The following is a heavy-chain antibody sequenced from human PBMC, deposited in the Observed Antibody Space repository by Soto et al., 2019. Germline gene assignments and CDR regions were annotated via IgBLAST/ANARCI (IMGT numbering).Heavy chain of an antibody. CDR2: IWYDGSNK. J-gene: IGHJ6*02. D-gene: IGHD1-26*01. CDR1: GFTFSSYG. Sequence: PGGSLRLSCAASGFTFSSYGMHWVRQAPGKGLEWVAVIWYDGSNKYYADSVKGRFTISRDNSKNTLYLQMNSLRAEDTAVYYCARDSPYSGSYFYYYYNGMDVWGQGTTVTVSS. CDR3: ARDSPYSGSYFYYYYNGMDV. V-gene: IGHV3-33*01.